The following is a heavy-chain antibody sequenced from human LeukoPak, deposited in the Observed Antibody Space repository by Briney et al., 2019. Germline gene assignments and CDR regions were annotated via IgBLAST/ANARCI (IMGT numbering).Heavy chain of an antibody. D-gene: IGHD4-17*01. Sequence: GGSLRLSCAASGFTFSNAWMSWVRQAPGKGLEWVGRIKSKTEGGTTDYAAPVKGRFTISRDDSKNTLYLQMNSLKTEDTAVYYCTSSTVTRDYWGQGTLVTVSS. CDR1: GFTFSNAW. J-gene: IGHJ4*02. V-gene: IGHV3-15*01. CDR2: IKSKTEGGTT. CDR3: TSSTVTRDY.